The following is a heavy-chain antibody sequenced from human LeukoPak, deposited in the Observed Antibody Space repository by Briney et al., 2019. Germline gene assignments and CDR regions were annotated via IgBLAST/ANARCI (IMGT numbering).Heavy chain of an antibody. V-gene: IGHV1-2*02. J-gene: IGHJ5*02. CDR1: RYTFTDYY. Sequence: GASVKVSCKASRYTFTDYYMHWVRQAPGQGLEWMGWINPNSGGANYAQKFQGRVTMTRDTSISTAYMELSRLRSDDTAVYYCARGGWSLGYCSSSICLDWFDPWGQGTLVTVSS. CDR3: ARGGWSLGYCSSSICLDWFDP. CDR2: INPNSGGA. D-gene: IGHD2-2*01.